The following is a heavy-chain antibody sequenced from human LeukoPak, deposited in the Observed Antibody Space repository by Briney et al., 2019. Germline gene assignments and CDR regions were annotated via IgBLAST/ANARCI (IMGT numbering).Heavy chain of an antibody. CDR1: GFTFSSYA. J-gene: IGHJ3*02. CDR3: ARESGGYSYAFDI. D-gene: IGHD5-18*01. V-gene: IGHV3-53*04. Sequence: GGSLRLSCAASGFTFSSYAMSWVRQAPGKGLEWVSVIYSGGSTYYADSVKGRFTISRHNSKNTLYLQMNSLRAEDTAVYYCARESGGYSYAFDIWGQGTMVTVSS. CDR2: IYSGGST.